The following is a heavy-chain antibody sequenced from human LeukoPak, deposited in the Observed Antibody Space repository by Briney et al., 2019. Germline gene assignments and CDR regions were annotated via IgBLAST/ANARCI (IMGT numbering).Heavy chain of an antibody. J-gene: IGHJ4*02. V-gene: IGHV4-30-4*01. CDR2: IYYSGST. CDR1: GGSISSSSYY. CDR3: TQGPKQQLVQDY. D-gene: IGHD6-13*01. Sequence: SETLSLTCTVSGGSISSSSYYWSWIRQPPGKGLEWIGYIYYSGSTYYNPSLKSRVTISVDTSKNQFSLKLSSVTAADTAVYYCTQGPKQQLVQDYWGQGTLVTVSS.